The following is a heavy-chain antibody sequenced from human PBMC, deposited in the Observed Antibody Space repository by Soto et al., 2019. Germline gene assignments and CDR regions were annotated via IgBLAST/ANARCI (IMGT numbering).Heavy chain of an antibody. CDR2: ISSSSSYI. CDR1: GFTFSSYS. J-gene: IGHJ4*02. V-gene: IGHV3-21*01. D-gene: IGHD2-2*01. Sequence: GGSLRLSCAASGFTFSSYSMNWVRQAPGKGLEWVSSISSSSSYIYYADSVKGRFTISRDNAKNSLYLQMNSLRAEDTAVYYCARESYDQLLNRYFDYWGQGTLVTVSS. CDR3: ARESYDQLLNRYFDY.